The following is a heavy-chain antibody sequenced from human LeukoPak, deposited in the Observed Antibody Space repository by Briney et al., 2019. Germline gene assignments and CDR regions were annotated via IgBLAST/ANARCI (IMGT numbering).Heavy chain of an antibody. Sequence: GSLRLSCAASGFTFSSYAMHWVRQAPGKGLEWVAVISYDGSNKYYADSVKGRFTISRDNSKNTLYLQMNSLRAEDTAVYYCAKPKEYYYDSSGYSLDYWGQGTLVTVSS. D-gene: IGHD3-22*01. J-gene: IGHJ4*02. CDR2: ISYDGSNK. CDR1: GFTFSSYA. V-gene: IGHV3-30-3*01. CDR3: AKPKEYYYDSSGYSLDY.